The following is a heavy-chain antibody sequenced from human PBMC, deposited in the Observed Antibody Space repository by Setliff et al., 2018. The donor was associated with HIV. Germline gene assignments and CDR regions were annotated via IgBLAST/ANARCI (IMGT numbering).Heavy chain of an antibody. V-gene: IGHV3-33*03. Sequence: GGSLRLSCAASGFSLSSYEMHWLRQAPGKGLEWVALIWFDGTKQFYTDSVKGRFTISRDNTKNSLYLQMNSLRAEDTAVYYCAKGDSFVFSYVYPDYWGPGTLVTVSS. D-gene: IGHD3-22*01. CDR1: GFSLSSYE. CDR2: IWFDGTKQ. J-gene: IGHJ4*02. CDR3: AKGDSFVFSYVYPDY.